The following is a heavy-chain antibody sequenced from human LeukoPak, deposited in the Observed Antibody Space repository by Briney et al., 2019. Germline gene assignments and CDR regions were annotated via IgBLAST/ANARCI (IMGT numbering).Heavy chain of an antibody. CDR1: GGSFSGYY. J-gene: IGHJ1*01. D-gene: IGHD6-19*01. CDR3: ARHRGEWLGREYFQH. CDR2: INHSGST. Sequence: SETLSLTCAVYGGSFSGYYWSWIRQPPGKGLEWIGEINHSGSTNYNPSLKSRVTISVDTSKNQFSLKLSSVTAADTAVYYCARHRGEWLGREYFQHWGQGTLVTVSS. V-gene: IGHV4-34*01.